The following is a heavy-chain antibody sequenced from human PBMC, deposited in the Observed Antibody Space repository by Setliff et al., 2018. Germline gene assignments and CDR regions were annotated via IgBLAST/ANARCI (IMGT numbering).Heavy chain of an antibody. Sequence: PSETLSLTCAVYGGSFSGFYWPWIRQPPGKGLEWIGSIYYSGTTYYNPSLESRITMSVDTSNNRFSLKLTSVTAADTAVYYCARQDRFYDRSVSVEYFQHWGQGALVTVSS. CDR2: IYYSGTT. V-gene: IGHV4-39*01. CDR3: ARQDRFYDRSVSVEYFQH. D-gene: IGHD3-22*01. CDR1: GGSFSGFY. J-gene: IGHJ1*01.